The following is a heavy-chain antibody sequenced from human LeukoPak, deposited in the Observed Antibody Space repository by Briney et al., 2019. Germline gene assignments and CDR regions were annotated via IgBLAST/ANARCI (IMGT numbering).Heavy chain of an antibody. CDR1: GGSISTYY. D-gene: IGHD3-22*01. V-gene: IGHV4-59*01. Sequence: SETLSLTCTVSGGSISTYYWSWIRQPPGEGLEWIGYISYSGSTDYNPSLKSRVTISVDPSKNQFSLKLNSVTAADTAVYYCARVLSGYYPWYFDLWGRGTLVTVTS. J-gene: IGHJ2*01. CDR2: ISYSGST. CDR3: ARVLSGYYPWYFDL.